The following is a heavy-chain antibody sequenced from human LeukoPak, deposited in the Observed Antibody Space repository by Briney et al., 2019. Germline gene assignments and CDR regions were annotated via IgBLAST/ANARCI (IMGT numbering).Heavy chain of an antibody. J-gene: IGHJ6*03. CDR2: ISGGSTYI. CDR1: GFSFSTYD. V-gene: IGHV3-21*01. Sequence: GGSLRLSCTASGFSFSTYDMKWVRQARGKGLEGVSYISGGSTYIYYTDSVKGRFTISRDNAKNSLNLQMESLSAEDTAVYYCARESGIIVGDYYYYYMDVWGIGTTVTVSS. CDR3: ARESGIIVGDYYYYYMDV. D-gene: IGHD1-14*01.